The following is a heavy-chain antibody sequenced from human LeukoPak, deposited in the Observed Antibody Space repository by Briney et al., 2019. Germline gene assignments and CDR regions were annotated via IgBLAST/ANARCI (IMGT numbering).Heavy chain of an antibody. Sequence: GGSLRLSCASSGFTFSSYAMSWVRQAPGKGLKWVSAISGSGGSTYYADSVKGRFTISRDNSKNTLYLQMNSLRAEDTAAYYCAKDRNRGSYYNWFVPWGQGTLVTVSS. CDR2: ISGSGGST. J-gene: IGHJ5*02. D-gene: IGHD1-26*01. CDR3: AKDRNRGSYYNWFVP. CDR1: GFTFSSYA. V-gene: IGHV3-23*01.